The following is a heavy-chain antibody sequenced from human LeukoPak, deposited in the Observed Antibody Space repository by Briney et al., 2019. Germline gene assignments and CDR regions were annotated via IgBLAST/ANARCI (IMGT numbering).Heavy chain of an antibody. Sequence: GSLTLSCTASGFPFGDYAMSWVRQAPGKGLEWVGFVRSRTYGGTTEYAASVKGRFTISRDDSKSIAYLQVDSLNTEDTAVFFCARAYDSSGYYQAYWGQGTVVTVSS. CDR3: ARAYDSSGYYQAY. V-gene: IGHV3-49*04. CDR1: GFPFGDYA. D-gene: IGHD3-22*01. J-gene: IGHJ4*02. CDR2: VRSRTYGGTT.